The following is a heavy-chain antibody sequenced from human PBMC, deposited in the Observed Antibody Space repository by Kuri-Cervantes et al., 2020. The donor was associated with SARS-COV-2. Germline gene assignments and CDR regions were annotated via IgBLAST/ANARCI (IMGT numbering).Heavy chain of an antibody. J-gene: IGHJ4*02. V-gene: IGHV3-9*03. CDR3: AKAGPYYYDSSGYPIDY. D-gene: IGHD3-22*01. CDR2: ISWNSGSI. Sequence: GGSLRLSCAASGFTFDDYAMHWVRQAPGKGLEWVSGISWNSGSIGYADSVKGRFTISRDNAKNSLYLQMNSLRAEDMALYYCAKAGPYYYDSSGYPIDYWGQGTLVTVSS. CDR1: GFTFDDYA.